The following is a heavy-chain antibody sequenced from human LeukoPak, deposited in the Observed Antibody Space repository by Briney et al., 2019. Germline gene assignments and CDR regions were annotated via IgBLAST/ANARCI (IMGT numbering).Heavy chain of an antibody. CDR1: GYTFTSYG. J-gene: IGHJ6*03. Sequence: GASVKVSCKASGYTFTSYGISWVRQAPGQGLEWMGGIIPIFGTANYAQKFQGRVTITTDESTSTAYMELSSLRFEDTAVYYCARDSDFWSGLRSYYYYMDVWGKGTTVTVSS. CDR3: ARDSDFWSGLRSYYYYMDV. V-gene: IGHV1-69*05. CDR2: IIPIFGTA. D-gene: IGHD3-3*01.